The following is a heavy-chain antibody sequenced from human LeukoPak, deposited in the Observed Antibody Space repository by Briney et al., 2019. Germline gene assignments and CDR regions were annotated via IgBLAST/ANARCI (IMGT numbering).Heavy chain of an antibody. D-gene: IGHD1-26*01. Sequence: PSETLSLTCTVSGGSISSSNYYWGWIRQPPGKGLEWIGSIYYSGSTYYNPSLKSRVTISVDTSKNQFSLKLSSVTAADTAVYYCASPSGTYYSRFHYWGLGALVTVSS. CDR3: ASPSGTYYSRFHY. J-gene: IGHJ4*02. CDR2: IYYSGST. CDR1: GGSISSSNYY. V-gene: IGHV4-39*01.